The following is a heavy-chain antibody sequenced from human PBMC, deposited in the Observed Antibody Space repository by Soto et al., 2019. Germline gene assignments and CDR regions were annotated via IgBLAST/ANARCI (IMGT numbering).Heavy chain of an antibody. J-gene: IGHJ4*02. CDR3: ARELDSSGWFY. Sequence: QVQLVQSGAEVKKPGSSVKVSCKASGGTFSSYTISWVRQAPGQGLEWMGRIIPILGIANYAQKFQGRVTITADKSTSTAYMELSSLRSEDTAVHYCARELDSSGWFYWGQGTLVTVSS. D-gene: IGHD6-19*01. CDR2: IIPILGIA. V-gene: IGHV1-69*08. CDR1: GGTFSSYT.